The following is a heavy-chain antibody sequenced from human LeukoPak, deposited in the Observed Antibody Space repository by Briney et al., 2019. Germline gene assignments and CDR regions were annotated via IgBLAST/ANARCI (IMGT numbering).Heavy chain of an antibody. D-gene: IGHD1-26*01. CDR3: ARDPGIDAFDV. CDR1: GFTFSSYA. CDR2: ISYDGSNK. V-gene: IGHV3-30-3*01. J-gene: IGHJ3*01. Sequence: GGSLRLSCAASGFTFSSYAMHWVRQAPGKGLEWVAVISYDGSNKYYADSVKGRFTISRDNSKNTLYLQMNSLRAEDTAVYYCARDPGIDAFDVWGQGTMVTVSS.